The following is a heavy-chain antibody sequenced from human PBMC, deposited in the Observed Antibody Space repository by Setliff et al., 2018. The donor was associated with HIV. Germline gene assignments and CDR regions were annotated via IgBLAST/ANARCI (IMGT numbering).Heavy chain of an antibody. CDR1: GYNFMYFC. CDR3: GRGESTAVAPVPHYYYMDF. CDR2: INAGNGNT. D-gene: IGHD6-19*01. Sequence: ASVKVSCKASGYNFMYFCIHWVRQAPGQGPEWMGWINAGNGNTKYSQDFQGRVTFSRDTSATTAYLELNSLTSQDTAVYYCGRGESTAVAPVPHYYYMDFWGEGTTVTVSS. J-gene: IGHJ6*03. V-gene: IGHV1-3*01.